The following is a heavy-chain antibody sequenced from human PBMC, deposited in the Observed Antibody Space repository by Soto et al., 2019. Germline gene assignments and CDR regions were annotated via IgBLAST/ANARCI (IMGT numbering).Heavy chain of an antibody. D-gene: IGHD6-13*01. CDR3: TRDSSSWPYYYYGMDV. Sequence: GGSLRLSCTASGFTFGDYAMSWVRQAPGKGLEWVGFIRSKAYGGTTEYAASVKGRFTVSRDDSKSIAYLQMNSLKTDDTAVYYCTRDSSSWPYYYYGMDVWGQGSTVTV. CDR1: GFTFGDYA. CDR2: IRSKAYGGTT. J-gene: IGHJ6*02. V-gene: IGHV3-49*04.